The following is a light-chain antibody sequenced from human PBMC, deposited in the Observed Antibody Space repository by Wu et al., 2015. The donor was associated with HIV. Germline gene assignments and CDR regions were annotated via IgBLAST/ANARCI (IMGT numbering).Light chain of an antibody. CDR3: QQYGDSPVT. CDR2: GTS. V-gene: IGKV3-20*01. Sequence: EFVLSQSPGTLSLSPGERATLSCRASQTVSNIYLAWYQHKPGQAPRLLIYGTSRRATGIPDRFSGSGSGTDFTLTISRLEPEDFAVYYCQQYGDSPVTFGQGTRLEIK. J-gene: IGKJ5*01. CDR1: QTVSNIY.